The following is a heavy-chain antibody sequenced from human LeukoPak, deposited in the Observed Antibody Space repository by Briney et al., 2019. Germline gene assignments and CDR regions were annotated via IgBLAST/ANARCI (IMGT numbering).Heavy chain of an antibody. V-gene: IGHV4-34*01. CDR3: ANLGSHYTNWFDP. CDR1: GGSFSGYY. D-gene: IGHD1-26*01. CDR2: INHSGST. Sequence: PLETLSLTCAVYGGSFSGYYWSWIRQPPGKGLEWIGEINHSGSTNYNPSLKSRVTISVDTSKNQFSLKLSSVTAADTAVYYCANLGSHYTNWFDPWGQGTLVTVSS. J-gene: IGHJ5*02.